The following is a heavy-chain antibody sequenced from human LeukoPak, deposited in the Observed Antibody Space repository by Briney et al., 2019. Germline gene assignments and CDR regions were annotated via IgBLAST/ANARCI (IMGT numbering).Heavy chain of an antibody. CDR3: AKEGTAQISTWYDN. CDR1: GFTFSNYG. D-gene: IGHD2-2*01. J-gene: IGHJ4*02. V-gene: IGHV3-30*18. Sequence: GGSLRLSCAGAGFTFSNYGMHWVRQAPGKGLEWVAVILYEGRTMYYGDSVKGRFTISRDNSRNTLFLQMNSLSPDDTAVYYCAKEGTAQISTWYDNWGQGTLVTVSS. CDR2: ILYEGRTM.